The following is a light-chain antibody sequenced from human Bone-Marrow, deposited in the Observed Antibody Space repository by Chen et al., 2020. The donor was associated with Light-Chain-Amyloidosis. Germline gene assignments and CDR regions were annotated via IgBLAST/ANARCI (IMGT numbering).Light chain of an antibody. J-gene: IGLJ3*02. CDR2: EGT. CDR3: CSFAGNDDWV. Sequence: QSALTQPPSASGSLGQSVTISCAGTSGDLGGYAFVSWYQQHPGNAPKLMIHEGTKRPPGVPSRFSGSKSGNTAPLTVSGLQADDEADYYCCSFAGNDDWVFGGGTKLTVL. CDR1: SGDLGGYAF. V-gene: IGLV2-8*01.